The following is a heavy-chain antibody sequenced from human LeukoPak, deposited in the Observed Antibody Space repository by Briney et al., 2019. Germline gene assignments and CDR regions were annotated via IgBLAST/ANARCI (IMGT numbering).Heavy chain of an antibody. D-gene: IGHD2-2*02. J-gene: IGHJ6*02. Sequence: GGSLRLSCAASGFTFSSYSMNWVRQAPGKGLEWVANIKQDGSEKYYVDSVKGRFTISRDNAKNSLYLQMNSLRAEDTAVYYCARDAAPCLGGSTSCHISYYYYYGMDVWGQGTTVTVSS. CDR3: ARDAAPCLGGSTSCHISYYYYYGMDV. CDR2: IKQDGSEK. V-gene: IGHV3-7*03. CDR1: GFTFSSYS.